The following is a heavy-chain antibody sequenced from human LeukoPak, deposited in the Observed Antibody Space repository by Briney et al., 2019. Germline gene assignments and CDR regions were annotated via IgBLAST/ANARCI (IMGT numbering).Heavy chain of an antibody. CDR2: IYTSGST. CDR1: GGSISSYC. V-gene: IGHV4-4*07. Sequence: SSETLSLTCTVSGGSISSYCWSWIRQPAGKGLEWIGRIYTSGSTNYNPSLKSRVTMSVDTSKNQFSLKLSSVTAADTAVYYCARDQITMVRGVIMTEAFDIWGQGTMVTVSS. J-gene: IGHJ3*02. D-gene: IGHD3-10*01. CDR3: ARDQITMVRGVIMTEAFDI.